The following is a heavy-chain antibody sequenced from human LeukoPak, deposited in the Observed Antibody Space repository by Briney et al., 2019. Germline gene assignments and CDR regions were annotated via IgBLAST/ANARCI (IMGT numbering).Heavy chain of an antibody. CDR3: AGRYSSGWYDY. CDR2: IQSGGGT. J-gene: IGHJ4*02. D-gene: IGHD6-19*01. V-gene: IGHV3-66*01. CDR1: GFSVTTNY. Sequence: GGSLRLSCAASGFSVTTNYMSWVRQAPGKGLHWVPVIQSGGGTYYVDSVKGRFTVSRDDSKNMLYLQMNSLRPEDTAVYYCAGRYSSGWYDYWGQGTLVTVSS.